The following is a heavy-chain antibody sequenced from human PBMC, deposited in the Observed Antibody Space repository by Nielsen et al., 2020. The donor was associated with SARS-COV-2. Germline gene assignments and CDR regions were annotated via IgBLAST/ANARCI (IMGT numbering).Heavy chain of an antibody. CDR2: ISGSGGST. Sequence: GESLKISCAASGFTFSSYAMSWVRQAPGKGLEWVSAISGSGGSTYYADSVKGRFTISRDNSKNTLYLQMNSLRAEDTAVYYCAKATGTVTTGKMYYYYGMDVWGQGTTVTVSS. D-gene: IGHD4-17*01. V-gene: IGHV3-23*01. CDR3: AKATGTVTTGKMYYYYGMDV. J-gene: IGHJ6*02. CDR1: GFTFSSYA.